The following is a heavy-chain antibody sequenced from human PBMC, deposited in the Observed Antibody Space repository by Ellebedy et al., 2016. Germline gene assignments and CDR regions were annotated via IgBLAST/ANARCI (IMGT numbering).Heavy chain of an antibody. V-gene: IGHV3-74*01. J-gene: IGHJ4*02. D-gene: IGHD2-2*01. CDR1: GFTFSSYW. CDR2: INSDGSST. CDR3: AKRGECSSFSCSLDY. Sequence: GESLKISXAASGFTFSSYWMHWVRQAPGKGLVWVSRINSDGSSTSYADSVKGRFTISRDNAKNTLYLQMNSLRPEDTAVYYCAKRGECSSFSCSLDYWGQGALVTVSS.